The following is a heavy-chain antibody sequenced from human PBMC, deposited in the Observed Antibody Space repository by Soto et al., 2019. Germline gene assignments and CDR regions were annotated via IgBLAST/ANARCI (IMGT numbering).Heavy chain of an antibody. D-gene: IGHD3-10*01. V-gene: IGHV1-46*01. CDR2: INPSGGSP. Sequence: QVQLVQSGAEVKKPGASVTVSCKTSGYTFTTYYIHWVRQAPGQGLELVGIINPSGGSPTYEQKLQGRVNMTRDTSTRTVYMVLDSLRSEDTAVYYCARGLGSGSYYGYWGQGTLVTVSS. CDR1: GYTFTTYY. CDR3: ARGLGSGSYYGY. J-gene: IGHJ4*02.